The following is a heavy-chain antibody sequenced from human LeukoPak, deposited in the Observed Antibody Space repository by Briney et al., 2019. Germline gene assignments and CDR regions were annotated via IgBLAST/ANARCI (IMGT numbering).Heavy chain of an antibody. CDR2: IDSDGTTI. Sequence: GGSLRLSCAVSGFTLSSYWMHWVRQAPGKGLVWVSRIDSDGTTIDYADSVKGRFTISRDNANNTLNLQMNSLRAEDAGVYYCARGLTLLGYCSGTSCLMNYWGQGTLVTVSS. D-gene: IGHD2-2*01. V-gene: IGHV3-74*01. CDR3: ARGLTLLGYCSGTSCLMNY. CDR1: GFTLSSYW. J-gene: IGHJ4*02.